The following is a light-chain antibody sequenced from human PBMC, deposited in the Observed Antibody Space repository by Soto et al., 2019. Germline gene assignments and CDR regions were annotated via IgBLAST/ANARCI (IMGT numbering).Light chain of an antibody. CDR3: QQYGNSAWT. V-gene: IGKV3-20*01. CDR2: GAS. J-gene: IGKJ1*01. Sequence: EIVLTQSPGTLSLYPGERATLSCRASQSVSNNYLAWYQQKPGQAPRLLIYGASSRATGIPDRFSGSGSGTDFTLTISRLEPEDFAVYYCQQYGNSAWTFGQGTKVEIK. CDR1: QSVSNNY.